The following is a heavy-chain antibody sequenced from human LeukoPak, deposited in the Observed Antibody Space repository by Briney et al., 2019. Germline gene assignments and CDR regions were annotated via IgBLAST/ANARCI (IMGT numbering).Heavy chain of an antibody. CDR2: ITDSGRKT. J-gene: IGHJ4*02. CDR1: GFTFSSYW. Sequence: GGSLRLSCAASGFTFSSYWMNWVRQASGRGLEWVSGITDSGRKTYYADSVKGRFSISRDNSKNTVYLQMSDLRAEDTAVYYCAKITKATTPNYWGQGTLVTVSS. D-gene: IGHD4-17*01. CDR3: AKITKATTPNY. V-gene: IGHV3-23*01.